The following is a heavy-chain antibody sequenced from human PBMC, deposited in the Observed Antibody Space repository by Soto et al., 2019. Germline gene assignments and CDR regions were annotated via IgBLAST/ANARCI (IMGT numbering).Heavy chain of an antibody. Sequence: EVQLVESGGGLVQPGGSLRLSCAASGFTFSSYSMNWVRQAPGKGLEWVSYISSSSSTIYYADSVKGRFTISRDNAKNSLYLQMNSLRAEDTAEYYCERADSGYAHGYYYYGMDVWGQGTTVNVSS. CDR3: ERADSGYAHGYYYYGMDV. D-gene: IGHD5-12*01. CDR2: ISSSSSTI. CDR1: GFTFSSYS. V-gene: IGHV3-48*01. J-gene: IGHJ6*02.